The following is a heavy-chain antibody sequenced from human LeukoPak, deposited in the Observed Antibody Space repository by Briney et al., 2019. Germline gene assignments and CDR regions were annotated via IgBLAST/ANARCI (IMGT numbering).Heavy chain of an antibody. J-gene: IGHJ4*02. CDR3: TRRDGDNDRGFDY. CDR2: IWYDGSKK. D-gene: IGHD4-23*01. CDR1: EFTFSSYG. Sequence: PGGSLRLSCAASEFTFSSYGMHWVRQAPGKGLEWVAVIWYDGSKKYYADSVKGRFTISRDNSKNTLYLQMNSLRAEDTAVYYCTRRDGDNDRGFDYWGQGTLVTVSS. V-gene: IGHV3-33*01.